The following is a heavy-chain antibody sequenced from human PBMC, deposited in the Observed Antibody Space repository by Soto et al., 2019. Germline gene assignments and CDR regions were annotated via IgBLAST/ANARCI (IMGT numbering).Heavy chain of an antibody. CDR2: ISSSGSTI. CDR1: GFTFSSYE. Sequence: PGGSLRLSRAASGFTFSSYEMNWVRQAPGKGLEWVSYISSSGSTIYYADSVKGRFTISRDNAKNSLYLQMNSLRAEDTAVYYCARNDFWSGYYRLGVDATPYYYYGMDVWGQVPTVTVSS. V-gene: IGHV3-48*03. D-gene: IGHD3-3*01. CDR3: ARNDFWSGYYRLGVDATPYYYYGMDV. J-gene: IGHJ6*02.